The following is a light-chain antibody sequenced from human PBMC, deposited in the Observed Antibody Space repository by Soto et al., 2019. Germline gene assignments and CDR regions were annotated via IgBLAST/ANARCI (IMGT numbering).Light chain of an antibody. CDR1: QTISSW. J-gene: IGKJ5*01. V-gene: IGKV1-5*03. CDR2: QAS. CDR3: QQYKNWFIT. Sequence: DIQMTQSPSALSASVGDRVTITCQASQTISSWLAWYQQKPGEAPRLLIYQASSLETEVPSRFSGSGSGTECTLTINSLQSEDVAVYYCQQYKNWFITLGQGTRLEIK.